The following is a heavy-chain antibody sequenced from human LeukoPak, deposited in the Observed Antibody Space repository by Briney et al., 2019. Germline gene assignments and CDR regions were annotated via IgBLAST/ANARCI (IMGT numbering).Heavy chain of an antibody. V-gene: IGHV3-21*03. CDR1: GFTFSSYS. Sequence: GGSLRLSCAASGFTFSSYSMNWVRQAPGKGLEWVSSISSSSSYIYYADSVKGRFTISRDNSRSTLYLQMNSLKTEDTAVYYCTTDSMNYYDSSGPIDYWGQGTLVTVSS. J-gene: IGHJ4*02. CDR2: ISSSSSYI. D-gene: IGHD3-22*01. CDR3: TTDSMNYYDSSGPIDY.